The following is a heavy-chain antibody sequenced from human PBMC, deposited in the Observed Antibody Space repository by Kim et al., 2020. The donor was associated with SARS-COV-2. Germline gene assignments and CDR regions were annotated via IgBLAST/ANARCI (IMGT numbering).Heavy chain of an antibody. CDR3: TKADTATSPIDY. J-gene: IGHJ4*02. V-gene: IGHV3-23*01. D-gene: IGHD5-18*01. CDR1: GFTFSLYG. Sequence: GGSLRLSCAASGFTFSLYGMSWVRQAPGKGLEWVSAISGSGDATYYADSVKGRFAISRDNSKDTVSLQMNSLRAEDTAVYYCTKADTATSPIDYWGQGTLVTVSS. CDR2: ISGSGDAT.